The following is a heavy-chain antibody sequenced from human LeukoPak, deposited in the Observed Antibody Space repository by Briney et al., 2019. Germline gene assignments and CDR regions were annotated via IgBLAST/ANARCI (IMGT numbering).Heavy chain of an antibody. CDR1: GFTFSSYA. V-gene: IGHV3-23*01. Sequence: PGGSLRLSCVASGFTFSSYAMSWVRQAPGKGLEWVSAITGGGGSTYYADSMKGRFTISRDNSKNTLYLQINSLRAEDTAVYYCAKEAPGTTAFDIWGQGTMVIVSS. CDR2: ITGGGGST. J-gene: IGHJ3*02. CDR3: AKEAPGTTAFDI. D-gene: IGHD1-7*01.